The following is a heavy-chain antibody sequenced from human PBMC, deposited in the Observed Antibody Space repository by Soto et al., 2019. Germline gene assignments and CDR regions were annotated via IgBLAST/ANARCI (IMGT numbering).Heavy chain of an antibody. CDR1: GGSISSSRYY. CDR2: IYYSGST. Sequence: QLQLQESGPGLVKPSETLSLTCTVSGGSISSSRYYWGWIRQPPGKGLEWIGSIYYSGSTYYNPSLKRRVTISVDTSKNQFSLKLSSVTAADTAVYYCAARYGGFGGSRRIFDYWGQGTLVTVSS. J-gene: IGHJ4*02. V-gene: IGHV4-39*01. CDR3: AARYGGFGGSRRIFDY. D-gene: IGHD2-15*01.